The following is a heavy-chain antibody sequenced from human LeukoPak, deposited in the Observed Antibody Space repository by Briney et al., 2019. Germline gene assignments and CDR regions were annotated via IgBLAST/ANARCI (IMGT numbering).Heavy chain of an antibody. CDR2: IYYSGST. Sequence: SETLSLTCTVAGGSISSSSYYWGWIRQPPGKGLEWIGRIYYSGSTYYNPSLKSRVTISVATSKNQFSLKLSSVTAADTAVYYCASLWFGELPYNWFDPWGQGTLVTVSS. D-gene: IGHD3-10*01. V-gene: IGHV4-39*01. J-gene: IGHJ5*02. CDR3: ASLWFGELPYNWFDP. CDR1: GGSISSSSYY.